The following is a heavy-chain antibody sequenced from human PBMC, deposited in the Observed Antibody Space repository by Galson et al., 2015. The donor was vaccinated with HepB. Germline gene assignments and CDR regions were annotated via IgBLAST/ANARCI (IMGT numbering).Heavy chain of an antibody. D-gene: IGHD3-10*01. CDR1: GFTFSSYA. V-gene: IGHV3-23*01. CDR3: AKSGGSETYYISRGIDY. Sequence: LRLSCAASGFTFSSYAMSWVRQAPGKGLEWVSAISGSGGSTYYADSVKGRFTISRDNSKNTLHLQMDSLRPEDTAVYYCAKSGGSETYYISRGIDYWGQGTLVTVSS. J-gene: IGHJ4*02. CDR2: ISGSGGST.